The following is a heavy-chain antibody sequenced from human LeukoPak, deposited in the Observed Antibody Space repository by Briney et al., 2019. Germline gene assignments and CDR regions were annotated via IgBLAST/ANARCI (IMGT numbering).Heavy chain of an antibody. CDR1: GFTFNSYA. CDR2: ISGGGGNT. V-gene: IGHV3-23*01. CDR3: AKDLVLFTTDVDY. D-gene: IGHD3-3*01. J-gene: IGHJ4*02. Sequence: GSLRLSCAASGFTFNSYAMSWVRQAPEKGLEWVSGISGGGGNTFYADSVRGRFTISRDNSKNMLYLQMDSLRADDTAVYYCAKDLVLFTTDVDYWGQGTLVTVSS.